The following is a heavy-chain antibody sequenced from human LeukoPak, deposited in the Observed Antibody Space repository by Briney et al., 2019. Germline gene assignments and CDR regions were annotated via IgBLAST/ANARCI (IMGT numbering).Heavy chain of an antibody. D-gene: IGHD5-12*01. J-gene: IGHJ4*02. CDR1: GGSISSSNW. V-gene: IGHV4-4*02. Sequence: SGTLSLTCAVSGGSISSSNWWSWVRPPPGKGLEWIGEIYHSGSTNYNPSLKSRVTISVDKSKNQFSLKLSSVTAADTAVYYCARDSRDSGYDAFDYWGQGTLVTVSS. CDR3: ARDSRDSGYDAFDY. CDR2: IYHSGST.